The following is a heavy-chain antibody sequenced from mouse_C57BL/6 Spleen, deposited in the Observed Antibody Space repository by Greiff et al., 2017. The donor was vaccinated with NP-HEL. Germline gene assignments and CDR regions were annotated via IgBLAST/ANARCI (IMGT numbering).Heavy chain of an antibody. Sequence: QVQLQQSGAELMKPGASVKLSCKATGYTFTGYWIEWVKQRPGHGLEWIGEILPGSGSTNYNEKFKGKATFTADTSSNTAYMQLTSLTTEDSAIYYCAKWKIYYDYPYWYFDVWGTGTTVTVSS. D-gene: IGHD2-4*01. J-gene: IGHJ1*03. CDR3: AKWKIYYDYPYWYFDV. CDR1: GYTFTGYW. CDR2: ILPGSGST. V-gene: IGHV1-9*01.